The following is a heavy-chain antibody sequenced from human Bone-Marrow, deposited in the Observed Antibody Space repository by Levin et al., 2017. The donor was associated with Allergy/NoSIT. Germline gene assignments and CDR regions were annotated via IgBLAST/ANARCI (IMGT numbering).Heavy chain of an antibody. CDR1: GFTISSTY. CDR2: IYRDGVT. Sequence: GGSLRLSCAASGFTISSTYMSWVRQAPGKGLEWVSVIYRDGVTYYADSVKGRFTISRDNTKDTLYLQMNSLRGDDTAIYYCAREDYGYTFDYWGQGTLVTVSS. V-gene: IGHV3-66*02. CDR3: AREDYGYTFDY. J-gene: IGHJ4*02. D-gene: IGHD4/OR15-4a*01.